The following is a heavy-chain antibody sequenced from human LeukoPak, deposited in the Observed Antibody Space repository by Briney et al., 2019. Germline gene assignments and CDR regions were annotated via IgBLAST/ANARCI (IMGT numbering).Heavy chain of an antibody. Sequence: GGSLRLSCAASGSTVSSNYMNWVRQAPGKGLEWVSVIYSGGSTYYADSVKGRFTISRDNSKNTLYLQMNSLRAEDTAIYYCARESYCGGDCYLDYWGQGTLVTVSS. CDR3: ARESYCGGDCYLDY. J-gene: IGHJ4*02. CDR1: GSTVSSNY. D-gene: IGHD2-21*02. CDR2: IYSGGST. V-gene: IGHV3-53*01.